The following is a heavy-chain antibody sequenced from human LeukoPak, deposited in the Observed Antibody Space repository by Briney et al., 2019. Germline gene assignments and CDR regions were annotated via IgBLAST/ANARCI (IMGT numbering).Heavy chain of an antibody. J-gene: IGHJ5*01. CDR1: GFTVSGTH. D-gene: IGHD2-21*02. Sequence: PGGSLRLSCAASGFTVSGTHMSWVRQAPGKGLDWVSAMYTGGTTYYADSVTGRFTVSRDTSRNTLFLHMDSLRAEDTAVYYCAKDEVTSGGGLASWGQGTLVIVSS. CDR2: MYTGGTT. V-gene: IGHV3-53*01. CDR3: AKDEVTSGGGLAS.